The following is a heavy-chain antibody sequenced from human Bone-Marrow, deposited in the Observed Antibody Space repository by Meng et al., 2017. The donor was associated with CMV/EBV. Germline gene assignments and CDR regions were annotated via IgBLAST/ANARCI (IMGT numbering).Heavy chain of an antibody. J-gene: IGHJ1*01. CDR1: GFTFHDYG. CDR2: INWNGDNT. Sequence: GESLKISCAASGFTFHDYGMSWVRQAPGKGLEWVSGINWNGDNTGYADSVKGRFTISRDNSKNTLYLQMNSLRAEDTAVYYCASRSGYCSSNSCSKRAEYFPHWGQGNRVNGSS. CDR3: ASRSGYCSSNSCSKRAEYFPH. D-gene: IGHD2-2*01. V-gene: IGHV3-20*04.